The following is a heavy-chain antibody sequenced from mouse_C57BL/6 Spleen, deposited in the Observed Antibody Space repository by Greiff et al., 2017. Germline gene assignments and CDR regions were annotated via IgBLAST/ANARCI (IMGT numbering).Heavy chain of an antibody. CDR2: ISSGSSTI. CDR3: ARHYYGYDHWYFDV. V-gene: IGHV5-17*01. D-gene: IGHD2-2*01. J-gene: IGHJ1*03. CDR1: GFTFSDYG. Sequence: DVKLVESGGGLVKPGGSLKLSCAASGFTFSDYGMHLVRQAPEKGLEWVAYISSGSSTIYYADTVKGRFTISRDNAKTTLFLQMTSLRSEDTAMYYCARHYYGYDHWYFDVWGTGTTVTVSS.